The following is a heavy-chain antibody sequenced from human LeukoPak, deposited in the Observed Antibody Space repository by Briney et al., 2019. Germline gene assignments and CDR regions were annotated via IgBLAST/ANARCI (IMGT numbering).Heavy chain of an antibody. Sequence: ASVKVSCKASGYTFTSYDINWVRQATGQGLEWMGWMNPNSGNTGYAQKFQGRVTMTRNTSISTAYMELSSLRSEDTAVYYCARGRGYSTVTKRYHWFDPWGQGTLVTVSS. J-gene: IGHJ5*02. D-gene: IGHD4-17*01. CDR1: GYTFTSYD. CDR3: ARGRGYSTVTKRYHWFDP. CDR2: MNPNSGNT. V-gene: IGHV1-8*01.